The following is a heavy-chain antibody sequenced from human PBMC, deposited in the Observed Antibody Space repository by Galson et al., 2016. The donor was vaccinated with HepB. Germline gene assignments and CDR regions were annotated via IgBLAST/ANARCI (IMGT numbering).Heavy chain of an antibody. J-gene: IGHJ5*02. V-gene: IGHV3-23*01. CDR3: AKGLVTAVYCFDP. Sequence: SLRLSCAASGFTFSSHAMSWVRQAPGKGLEWVSAVSASGGSTFYAESVKGRFTISRDNSKNTLLLQMNSLRAEDTAVYFCAKGLVTAVYCFDPWGQGTRVTVSS. D-gene: IGHD2-21*02. CDR2: VSASGGST. CDR1: GFTFSSHA.